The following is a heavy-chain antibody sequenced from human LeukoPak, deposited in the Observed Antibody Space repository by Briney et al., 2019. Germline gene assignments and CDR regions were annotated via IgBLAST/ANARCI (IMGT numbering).Heavy chain of an antibody. CDR2: IYESGTT. CDR1: GESLNSYY. Sequence: PSETLSLTCAVYGESLNSYYWSWVRQPPGERLEWIGEIYESGTTEYNPSLKSRVTISMVPSKQQFSLSLSSVTAADTAVYYCARGAWATRLGSWGLGTPVIVSS. V-gene: IGHV4-34*01. CDR3: ARGAWATRLGS. J-gene: IGHJ4*02. D-gene: IGHD2-15*01.